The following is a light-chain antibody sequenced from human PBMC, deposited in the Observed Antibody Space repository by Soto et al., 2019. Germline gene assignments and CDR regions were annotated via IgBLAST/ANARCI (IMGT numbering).Light chain of an antibody. CDR1: QTISDW. CDR2: KPS. CDR3: LQYETYWT. Sequence: DIQMTQSPSTLSASIGDRVTITCRASQTISDWLAGHQQKLGKAPKLLIYKPSSLESGVPSRFSGSGSGTEFTLTISSLQPDDVATYYCLQYETYWTFGQGTKVEIK. V-gene: IGKV1-5*03. J-gene: IGKJ1*01.